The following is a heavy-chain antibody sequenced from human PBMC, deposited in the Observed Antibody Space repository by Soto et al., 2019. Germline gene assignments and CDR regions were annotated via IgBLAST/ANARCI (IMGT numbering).Heavy chain of an antibody. V-gene: IGHV3-23*01. CDR1: GFTFSSYA. J-gene: IGHJ4*02. D-gene: IGHD2-21*02. Sequence: EVQLLESGGGLVQPGGSLRLSCAASGFTFSSYAMSWVRQAPGKGLEWVSGISVSGDSTYYAGSVKGRFTISRDNSNSTLYLQMNSLRAEDTAVYYCAKIFRYGDHEYWGQGALVTVSS. CDR3: AKIFRYGDHEY. CDR2: ISVSGDST.